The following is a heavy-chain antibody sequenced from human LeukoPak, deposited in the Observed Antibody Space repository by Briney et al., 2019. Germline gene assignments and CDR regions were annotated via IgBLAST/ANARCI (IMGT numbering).Heavy chain of an antibody. CDR2: IYYSGST. D-gene: IGHD2-15*01. Sequence: SETLSLTCTVSGGSISSSSYYWGWIRQPPGKGLEWIGSIYYSGSTYYNPSLKSRVTISVDTSKNQFSLKLSSVTAADTAVYYCARGGILGYCSGGSCHDAFDIWGQGTMVTVSS. CDR1: GGSISSSSYY. CDR3: ARGGILGYCSGGSCHDAFDI. J-gene: IGHJ3*02. V-gene: IGHV4-39*07.